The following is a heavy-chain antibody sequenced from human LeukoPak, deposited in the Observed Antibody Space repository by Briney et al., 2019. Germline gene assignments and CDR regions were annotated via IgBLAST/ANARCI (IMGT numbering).Heavy chain of an antibody. D-gene: IGHD3-10*01. J-gene: IGHJ4*02. V-gene: IGHV5-51*01. Sequence: GESLQISCKGSGYSFTSYWIGWVRQMPGKGLEWMGIIYPGDSDTRYSPSFQGQVTISADKSISTAYLQWSSLKASDTAMYYCARLYLVRGVTSYYFDYWGQGTLVTVSS. CDR2: IYPGDSDT. CDR3: ARLYLVRGVTSYYFDY. CDR1: GYSFTSYW.